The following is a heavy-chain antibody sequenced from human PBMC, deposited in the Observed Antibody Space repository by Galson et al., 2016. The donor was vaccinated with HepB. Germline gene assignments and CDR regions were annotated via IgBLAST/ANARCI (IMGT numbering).Heavy chain of an antibody. D-gene: IGHD2-21*02. CDR2: MYDSGSD. CDR1: GSSVSSGGYA. Sequence: TLSLTCGVSGSSVSSGGYAWSWIRQPPGKGLEWIGCMYDSGSDSYKLSPKGRVAISLDRAKNQGSLRLTSVTAADTAVYFCARGVTHWGRGILVTVSA. CDR3: ARGVTH. J-gene: IGHJ4*02. V-gene: IGHV4-30-2*01.